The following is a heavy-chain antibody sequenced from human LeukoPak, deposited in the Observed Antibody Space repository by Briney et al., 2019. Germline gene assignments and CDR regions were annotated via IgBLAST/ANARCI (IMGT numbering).Heavy chain of an antibody. CDR1: GYTFTSYD. J-gene: IGHJ3*02. CDR2: MNPNSGNT. V-gene: IGHV1-8*03. D-gene: IGHD3-22*01. Sequence: ASVKVSCKASGYTFTSYDINWVRQATGQGLEWMGWMNPNSGNTGYAQKFQGRVTIIRNTSISTAYMELRSLRSDDTAVYYCARDGHRRYYYDSSGREHAFDIWGQGTMVTVSS. CDR3: ARDGHRRYYYDSSGREHAFDI.